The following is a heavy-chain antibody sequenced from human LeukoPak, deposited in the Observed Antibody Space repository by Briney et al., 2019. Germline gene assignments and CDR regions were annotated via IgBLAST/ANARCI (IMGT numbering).Heavy chain of an antibody. CDR3: AFQRVSPPSDY. Sequence: GGSLRLSCAASGFTFSSYAMSWVRQAPGKGLEWVSGISGSGGSTYYADSVKGRFTISRDNSKNTLYLQMNSLRAEDTAVYYCAFQRVSPPSDYWGQGTLVTVSS. V-gene: IGHV3-23*01. CDR1: GFTFSSYA. CDR2: ISGSGGST. J-gene: IGHJ4*02.